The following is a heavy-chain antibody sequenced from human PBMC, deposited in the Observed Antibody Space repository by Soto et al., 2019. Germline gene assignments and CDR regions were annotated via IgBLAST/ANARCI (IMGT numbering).Heavy chain of an antibody. V-gene: IGHV1-8*01. D-gene: IGHD2-15*01. CDR2: MSPKTGNT. J-gene: IGHJ4*02. CDR1: GYTFTSLD. CDR3: ARGVAAGVDF. Sequence: QVQLLQSGAEVKNPGASVTVSCKASGYTFTSLDINWMRQAPGQGLEWMGWMSPKTGNTGYAQKFQDRVTMTWNIATSTAYMDLSSLTSEDTAVYYCARGVAAGVDFWGQGTLVTVSS.